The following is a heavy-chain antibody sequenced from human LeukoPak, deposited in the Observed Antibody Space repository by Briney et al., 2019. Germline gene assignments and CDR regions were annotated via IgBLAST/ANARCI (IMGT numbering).Heavy chain of an antibody. Sequence: PGGSLRLSCAASGFTFSSYAMSWVRQAPGKGLEWVSAISGSGGSTYYADSVKGRFTISRDNSKNTLYLQMNSLRAEDTAVYYCAREEQWLVEPPLDYWGQGTLVTVSS. CDR3: AREEQWLVEPPLDY. CDR2: ISGSGGST. CDR1: GFTFSSYA. J-gene: IGHJ4*02. D-gene: IGHD6-19*01. V-gene: IGHV3-23*01.